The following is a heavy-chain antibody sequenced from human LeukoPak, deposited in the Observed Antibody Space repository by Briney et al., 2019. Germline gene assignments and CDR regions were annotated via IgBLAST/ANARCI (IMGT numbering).Heavy chain of an antibody. CDR1: GYSFNSYW. V-gene: IGHV5-51*01. Sequence: GESLKISCKGSGYSFNSYWIGWVRQMPGKGLEWMVIIYPGDSDTTYSPSFQGQVTISADKSIGTAYPQWSSLKASDIAMYYCARRFTAAAGTAFDHWGQGTLVTVSS. CDR3: ARRFTAAAGTAFDH. D-gene: IGHD6-13*01. CDR2: IYPGDSDT. J-gene: IGHJ4*02.